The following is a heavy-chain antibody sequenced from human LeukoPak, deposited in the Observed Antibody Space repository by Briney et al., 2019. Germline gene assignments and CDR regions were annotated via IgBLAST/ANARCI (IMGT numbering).Heavy chain of an antibody. D-gene: IGHD3-22*01. CDR3: ARDLWESYYDSSGYYDY. CDR1: GYSISSGYY. CDR2: IYHSGST. V-gene: IGHV4-38-2*02. J-gene: IGHJ4*02. Sequence: KSSETLSLTCTVSGYSISSGYYWGWIRQPPGKGLEWIGSIYHSGSTYYNPSLKSRVTISVDTSKNQFSLKLSSVTAADTAVYYCARDLWESYYDSSGYYDYWGQGTLVTVSS.